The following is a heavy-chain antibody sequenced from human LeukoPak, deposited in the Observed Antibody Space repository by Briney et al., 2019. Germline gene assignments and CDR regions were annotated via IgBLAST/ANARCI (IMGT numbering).Heavy chain of an antibody. V-gene: IGHV4-34*01. J-gene: IGHJ4*02. CDR3: AIDHRYYYDSSGYSIDY. CDR1: GGSFSGYY. CDR2: INHSGST. Sequence: PSETLSLTCAVYGGSFSGYYWSWIRQPPGKGLEWIGEINHSGSTNYNPSLKSRVTISVDTSKNQFSLKLSSVTAADTAVYYCAIDHRYYYDSSGYSIDYWGQGTLVTVSS. D-gene: IGHD3-22*01.